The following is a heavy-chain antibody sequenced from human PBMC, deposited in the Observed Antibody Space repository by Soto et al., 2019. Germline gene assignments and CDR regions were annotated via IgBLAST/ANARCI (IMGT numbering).Heavy chain of an antibody. CDR3: AKVSMAAH. D-gene: IGHD6-25*01. J-gene: IGHJ4*02. CDR2: ISGSGGST. CDR1: GFTFSSYA. V-gene: IGHV3-23*01. Sequence: PRGSLRLSCAASGFTFSSYAMSWVRQAPGKGLERVSAISGSGGSTYYADSGKGRFTISRDNSKNTLYLQMNSLRAEDTAGYYCAKVSMAAHWGQGTLVTVSS.